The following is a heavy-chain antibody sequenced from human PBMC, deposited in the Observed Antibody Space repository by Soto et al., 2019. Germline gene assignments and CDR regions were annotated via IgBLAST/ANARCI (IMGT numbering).Heavy chain of an antibody. CDR3: ALRSMAVVPEY. CDR2: INHSGSA. Sequence: SETLSLTCAVYGGSFIDYIWTWIRQTPGKGLQWIGQINHSGSANYNPSLKSRVTLSVHTSNSQFSLALSSMTAADTAVYYCALRSMAVVPEYWGQGTLVTVSS. V-gene: IGHV4-34*01. CDR1: GGSFIDYI. D-gene: IGHD3-22*01. J-gene: IGHJ4*02.